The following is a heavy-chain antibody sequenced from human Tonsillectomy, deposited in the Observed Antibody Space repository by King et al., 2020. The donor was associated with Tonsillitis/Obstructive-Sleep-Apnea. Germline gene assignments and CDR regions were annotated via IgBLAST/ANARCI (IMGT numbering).Heavy chain of an antibody. J-gene: IGHJ6*03. CDR3: TQTNPFPPDYDFWSGYLNDYYYYYMAV. Sequence: VQLQQWGAGLLKPSETLSLTCAVYGGSFSGYYWSWIRQPPGKGLEWIGEINHSGSTNYNPSLKSRVTISVDTSKNQFSLKLSSVTAADTAVYYCTQTNPFPPDYDFWSGYLNDYYYYYMAVWGKGTTVTVSS. CDR2: INHSGST. D-gene: IGHD3-3*01. V-gene: IGHV4-34*01. CDR1: GGSFSGYY.